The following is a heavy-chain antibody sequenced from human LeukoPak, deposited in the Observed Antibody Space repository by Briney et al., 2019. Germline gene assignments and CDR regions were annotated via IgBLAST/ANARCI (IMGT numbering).Heavy chain of an antibody. CDR1: GFTFSSYA. D-gene: IGHD6-19*01. CDR3: AKGLYSSGWFRGDFDY. J-gene: IGHJ4*02. Sequence: PGASLRLSCAASGFTFSSYAMSWVRQAPGKGLEWVSAISGSGGSTYYADSVKGRFTISRDNSKNTLYLQMNSLRAEDTAVYYCAKGLYSSGWFRGDFDYWGQGTLVTASS. CDR2: ISGSGGST. V-gene: IGHV3-23*01.